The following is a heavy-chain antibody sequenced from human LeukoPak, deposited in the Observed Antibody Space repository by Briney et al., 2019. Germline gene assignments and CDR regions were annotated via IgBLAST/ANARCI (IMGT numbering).Heavy chain of an antibody. CDR3: ARGMWNRGWFDP. CDR1: GGSFSGYY. Sequence: ETLSLTCAVYGGSFSGYYWSWIRQPPGKGLEWIGESNHSGSTNYNPSLKSRVTISVDTSKNQFSLKLSSVTAADTAVYYCARGMWNRGWFDPWGQGTLVTVSS. V-gene: IGHV4-34*01. CDR2: SNHSGST. J-gene: IGHJ5*02. D-gene: IGHD1-1*01.